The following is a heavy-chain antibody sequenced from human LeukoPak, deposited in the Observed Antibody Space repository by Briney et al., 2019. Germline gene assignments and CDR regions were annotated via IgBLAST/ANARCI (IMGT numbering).Heavy chain of an antibody. CDR1: GFTFNNYG. Sequence: PGGSLRLSCAASGFTFNNYGIHWVRQAPGKGLEWVAVIWYDGSNKYYADSLKGRFTISRDNSKNTLYLQMNSLRAEDTAVYYCARDLAWDAFDIWGQGTMVTVSS. CDR3: ARDLAWDAFDI. CDR2: IWYDGSNK. V-gene: IGHV3-33*01. J-gene: IGHJ3*02.